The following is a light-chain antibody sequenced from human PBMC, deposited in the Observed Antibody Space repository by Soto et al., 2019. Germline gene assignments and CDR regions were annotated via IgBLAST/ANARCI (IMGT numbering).Light chain of an antibody. CDR1: QSVSSTL. J-gene: IGKJ1*01. CDR3: QHYGDSSWT. V-gene: IGKV3-20*01. Sequence: EIVLTQSPVALSFSPGERATLSCRASQSVSSTLLTWYQQKPGQAPRLLIYGVSSRATGIPDRFSGSGSGTDFTLTISRLEPEDFAVYFCQHYGDSSWTFGQGTKVDIK. CDR2: GVS.